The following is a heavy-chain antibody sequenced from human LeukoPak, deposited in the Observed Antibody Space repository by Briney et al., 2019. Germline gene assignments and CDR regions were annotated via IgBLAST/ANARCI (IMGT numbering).Heavy chain of an antibody. Sequence: GGSLRLSCAASGFTFSDYYMSWIRQAPGKGLEWVSHISSSGSTIFYADSVKGRFTISRDNAKNSLYLQMNSLRAEDTAVYYCARAWGNLYYYFDSWGQGTLATVSS. D-gene: IGHD3-16*01. CDR1: GFTFSDYY. CDR3: ARAWGNLYYYFDS. CDR2: ISSSGSTI. J-gene: IGHJ4*02. V-gene: IGHV3-11*01.